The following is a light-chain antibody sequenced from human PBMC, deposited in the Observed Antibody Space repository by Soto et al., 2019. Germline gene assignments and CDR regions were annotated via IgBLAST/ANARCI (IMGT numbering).Light chain of an antibody. CDR3: QQYGRSPEII. J-gene: IGKJ5*01. V-gene: IGKV3-20*01. CDR2: GVS. Sequence: EAVLTQSPGTLSFSPGERATLSCRASQSVSGNHLAWYQQKPGQAPRLLIYGVSSRLSGIPDRFSGSGSGADFTLTISRLEPEDFAVYYCQQYGRSPEIIFGQGTRLQIK. CDR1: QSVSGNH.